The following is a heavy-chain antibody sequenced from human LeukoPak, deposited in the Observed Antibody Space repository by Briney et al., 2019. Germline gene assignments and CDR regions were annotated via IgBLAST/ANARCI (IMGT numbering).Heavy chain of an antibody. D-gene: IGHD3-22*01. CDR2: ISTSGSYI. CDR3: ARDLEYYNSGGYYLGY. J-gene: IGHJ4*02. CDR1: GFTFSSYW. Sequence: SGGSLRLSCVASGFTFSSYWMSWVRQAPGKGLEWVSSISTSGSYIFYADSVKGRFTFSRDNAKNSLYLQMNSLRAEDTAVYYCARDLEYYNSGGYYLGYWGQGTLVTVSS. V-gene: IGHV3-21*01.